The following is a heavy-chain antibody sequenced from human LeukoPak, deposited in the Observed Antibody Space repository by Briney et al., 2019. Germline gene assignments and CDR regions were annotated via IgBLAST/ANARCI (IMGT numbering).Heavy chain of an antibody. CDR1: GGSFSSYY. D-gene: IGHD6-6*01. V-gene: IGHV4-4*09. CDR2: IYTSGST. CDR3: ASNSIAAPLGGYYYYYYTDV. J-gene: IGHJ6*03. Sequence: SETLSLTCTVSGGSFSSYYWSWIRQPPGKGLEWIGYIYTSGSTNYNPSLKSRVTISVDTSKNQFSLKLSSVTAADTAVYYCASNSIAAPLGGYYYYYYTDVWGKGTTVTVSS.